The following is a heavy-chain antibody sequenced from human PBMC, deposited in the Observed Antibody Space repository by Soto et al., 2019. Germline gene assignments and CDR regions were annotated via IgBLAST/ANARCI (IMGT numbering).Heavy chain of an antibody. D-gene: IGHD5-12*01. CDR2: MNPNSGNT. J-gene: IGHJ3*02. V-gene: IGHV1-8*01. Sequence: GASVKVSCKASGYTFTSYDINWVRQATGQGLEWMGWMNPNSGNTGYAQKFQGRVTMTRNTSISTAYMELSSLRSEDTAVYYCASIYSGYDFSAFDIWGQGTMVTVSS. CDR3: ASIYSGYDFSAFDI. CDR1: GYTFTSYD.